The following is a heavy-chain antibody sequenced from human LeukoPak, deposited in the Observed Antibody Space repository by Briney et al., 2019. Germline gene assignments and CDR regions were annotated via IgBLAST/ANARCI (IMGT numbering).Heavy chain of an antibody. CDR3: AKDDAWGRFQD. CDR1: GFTFSSYA. CDR2: ISYDGSNK. V-gene: IGHV3-30*04. D-gene: IGHD3-16*01. Sequence: GGSLRLSCAASGFTFSSYAMHWVRQAPGKGLEWVAVISYDGSNKYYADSVKGRFTISRDNSKNTVYLQMNSLRAEDTAVYYCAKDDAWGRFQDWGQGTLVTVSS. J-gene: IGHJ1*01.